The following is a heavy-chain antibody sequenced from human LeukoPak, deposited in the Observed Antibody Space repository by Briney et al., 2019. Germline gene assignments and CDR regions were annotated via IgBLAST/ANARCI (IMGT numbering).Heavy chain of an antibody. CDR1: GFTFSSYG. D-gene: IGHD3-10*01. J-gene: IGHJ4*02. Sequence: GGSLRLSCAASGFTFSSYGMHWVRQAPGKGLEWVAVIWYDGSNKYYADSVKGRFTISRDNSKNTLYLQMNSLRAEDTAVYYCARIQGSGSYPSPFGYWGQGTLVTVSS. CDR2: IWYDGSNK. V-gene: IGHV3-33*01. CDR3: ARIQGSGSYPSPFGY.